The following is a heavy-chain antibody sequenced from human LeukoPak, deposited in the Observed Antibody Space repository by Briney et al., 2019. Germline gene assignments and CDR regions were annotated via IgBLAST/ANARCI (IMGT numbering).Heavy chain of an antibody. Sequence: QPGGSLRLSCAASGFTFSSYGMDWVRQAPGKGLEWVATIRYDGSYQWYPESVKGRFTISRDNSKNTLYLQMNSLRAEDTALYYCARVRGASSSSWYFDYWGQGTLVTVSS. CDR3: ARVRGASSSSWYFDY. J-gene: IGHJ4*02. CDR2: IRYDGSYQ. V-gene: IGHV3-30*02. D-gene: IGHD6-13*01. CDR1: GFTFSSYG.